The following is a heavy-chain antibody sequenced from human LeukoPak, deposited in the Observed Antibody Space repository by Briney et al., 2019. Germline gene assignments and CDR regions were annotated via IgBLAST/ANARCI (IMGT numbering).Heavy chain of an antibody. Sequence: GRSLRLSCAASGFTFDDYAIHWVRQAPGKGLEWVSGISWNSGSIGYADSVKGRFTISRDNAKNSLYLQMNSLRAEDTALYYCAKDMRRPPSNWYYYGMDVWGQGTTVTVSS. CDR3: AKDMRRPPSNWYYYGMDV. CDR1: GFTFDDYA. D-gene: IGHD1-1*01. J-gene: IGHJ6*02. V-gene: IGHV3-9*01. CDR2: ISWNSGSI.